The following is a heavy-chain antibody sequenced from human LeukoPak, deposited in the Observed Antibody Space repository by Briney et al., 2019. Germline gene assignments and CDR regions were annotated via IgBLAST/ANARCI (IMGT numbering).Heavy chain of an antibody. Sequence: KPSETLSLTCTVSGGSISSYYWSWVRQPPGKGLECIGCIYYSGSTYYNPSLKSRVTISVDTSKNQFSLKLSSVTAEDTAVYYVARHSRYGYPHAFDMWGQRTMVTVSS. CDR1: GGSISSYY. CDR3: ARHSRYGYPHAFDM. V-gene: IGHV4-59*04. CDR2: IYYSGST. J-gene: IGHJ3*02. D-gene: IGHD5-18*01.